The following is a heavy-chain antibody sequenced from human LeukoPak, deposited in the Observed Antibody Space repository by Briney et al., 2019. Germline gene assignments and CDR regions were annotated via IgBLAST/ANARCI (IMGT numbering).Heavy chain of an antibody. D-gene: IGHD6-13*01. CDR3: TRESPEVSSSWYYFDY. V-gene: IGHV3-49*04. Sequence: PGGSLRLSCAASGFTFSKAWMSWVRQAPGKGLEWVGFIRSKAYGGTTEYAASVKGRFTISRDDSKSIAYLQMNSLKTEDTAVYYCTRESPEVSSSWYYFDYWGQGTLVTVSS. CDR2: IRSKAYGGTT. J-gene: IGHJ4*02. CDR1: GFTFSKAW.